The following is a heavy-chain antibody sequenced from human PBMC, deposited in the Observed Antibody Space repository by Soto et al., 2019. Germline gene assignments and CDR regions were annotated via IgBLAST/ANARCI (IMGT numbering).Heavy chain of an antibody. Sequence: GESLKISCQGSGYSFTSYWIGWVRQMPGKGLEWMGIIYPGDSDTRYSPSFQGQVTTSADKSISTAYLQWSSLKASDTAMYYCARPFHYDFWSGYSSPQNHYYFDYWGQGTLVTVSS. CDR2: IYPGDSDT. J-gene: IGHJ4*02. CDR3: ARPFHYDFWSGYSSPQNHYYFDY. D-gene: IGHD3-3*01. CDR1: GYSFTSYW. V-gene: IGHV5-51*01.